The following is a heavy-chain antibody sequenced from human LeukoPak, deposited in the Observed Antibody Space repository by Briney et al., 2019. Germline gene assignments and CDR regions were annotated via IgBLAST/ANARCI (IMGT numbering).Heavy chain of an antibody. CDR1: GDSVSSNSAA. CDR3: ARGPGYFQH. Sequence: SQTLSLTCAISGDSVSSNSAAWNWIRQSPSRGLEWLGRTYYRSKWFSRYAVSVKCRITINADTSKNQFSLQLNSVTPDDTAVYYCARGPGYFQHWGQGTLVTVSS. J-gene: IGHJ1*01. V-gene: IGHV6-1*01. CDR2: TYYRSKWFS.